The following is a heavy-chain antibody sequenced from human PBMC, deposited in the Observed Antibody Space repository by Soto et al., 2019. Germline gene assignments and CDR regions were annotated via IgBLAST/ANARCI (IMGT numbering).Heavy chain of an antibody. Sequence: SETLSLTCTVSGGSISSGDYYWSWIGQPPGKGLEWIGYIYYSGSTYYNPSLKSRVTISVDTSKNQFSLKLSSVTAADTAVYYCARDDCSSTSCSTGYYYGMDVWGQGATVTVSS. CDR2: IYYSGST. J-gene: IGHJ6*02. V-gene: IGHV4-30-4*01. D-gene: IGHD2-2*01. CDR3: ARDDCSSTSCSTGYYYGMDV. CDR1: GGSISSGDYY.